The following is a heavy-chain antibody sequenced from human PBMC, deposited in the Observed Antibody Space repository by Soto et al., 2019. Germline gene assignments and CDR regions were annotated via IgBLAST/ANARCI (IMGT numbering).Heavy chain of an antibody. J-gene: IGHJ6*03. CDR3: AKGSHLWFGELEEYYYYYYMDV. CDR1: GFTFDDYA. D-gene: IGHD3-10*01. V-gene: IGHV3-9*01. Sequence: GGSLRLSCAASGFTFDDYAMHWVRQAPGKGLEWVSGISWNSGSIGYADSVKGRFTISRDNAKNSLYLQMNSLRAEDTALYYCAKGSHLWFGELEEYYYYYYMDVWGKGTTVTVSS. CDR2: ISWNSGSI.